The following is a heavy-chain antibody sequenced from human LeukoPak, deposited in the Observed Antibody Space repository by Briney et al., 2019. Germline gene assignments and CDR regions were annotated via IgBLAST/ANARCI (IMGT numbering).Heavy chain of an antibody. Sequence: ASVKVSCKASGYTFTGYYMHWVRQAPGQGLEWMGRINPNSGGTNYAQKFQGRVTMTRDTSISTAYMELSRLRSDDTAVYYCARDQYCSGGSCYLFWGQGTLVTVSS. CDR2: INPNSGGT. CDR3: ARDQYCSGGSCYLF. D-gene: IGHD2-15*01. J-gene: IGHJ4*02. CDR1: GYTFTGYY. V-gene: IGHV1-2*06.